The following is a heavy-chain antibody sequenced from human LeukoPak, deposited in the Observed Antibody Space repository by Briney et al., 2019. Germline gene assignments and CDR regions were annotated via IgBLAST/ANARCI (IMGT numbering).Heavy chain of an antibody. V-gene: IGHV3-9*01. CDR3: AKESAAARYRFDP. J-gene: IGHJ5*02. Sequence: GRSLRLSCAASGFTFNDYAMHWVRQVPGKGLEWVSSISWNSGSIGYADSVKGRFTISRDNAKNSLYLQMSSLRAEDTALYYCAKESAAARYRFDPWGQGTLVTVSS. D-gene: IGHD6-13*01. CDR1: GFTFNDYA. CDR2: ISWNSGSI.